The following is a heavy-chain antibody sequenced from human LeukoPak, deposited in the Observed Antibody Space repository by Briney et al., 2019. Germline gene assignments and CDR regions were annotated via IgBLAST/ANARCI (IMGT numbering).Heavy chain of an antibody. D-gene: IGHD2-2*02. Sequence: ASVKVSCKASGGTFSSYAISWVRQAPGQGLEWMGGIMPIFGTANYAQKFQGRVTITTDESTSTAYMKLSSLRSEDTAVYYCARVEGYCSSTSCYTGGYFDYWGQGTLVTVSS. CDR2: IMPIFGTA. V-gene: IGHV1-69*05. J-gene: IGHJ4*02. CDR1: GGTFSSYA. CDR3: ARVEGYCSSTSCYTGGYFDY.